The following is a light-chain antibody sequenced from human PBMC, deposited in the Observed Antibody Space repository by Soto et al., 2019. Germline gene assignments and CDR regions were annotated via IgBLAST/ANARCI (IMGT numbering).Light chain of an antibody. CDR2: RNN. J-gene: IGLJ2*01. CDR1: SPNIGSNY. CDR3: AAWDDSLSGVV. V-gene: IGLV1-47*01. Sequence: QSVLTQPPSASGTPGKRVTISCSGSSPNIGSNYVYWYQHLPGTPPKLLIYRNNQRPSGVPDRFSGSKYGTSASLASSGLRSEDEADYYCAAWDDSLSGVVFGGGTNVTVL.